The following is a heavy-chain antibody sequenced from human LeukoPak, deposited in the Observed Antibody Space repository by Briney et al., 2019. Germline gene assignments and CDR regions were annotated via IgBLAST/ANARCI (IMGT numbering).Heavy chain of an antibody. V-gene: IGHV3-23*01. CDR2: ISGSGGST. CDR1: GFTFSNYA. J-gene: IGHJ6*03. D-gene: IGHD5-18*01. CDR3: ARMLRGYSYSTYYYYYYMDV. Sequence: PGGSLRLSCAASGFTFSNYALSWVRQAPGKGLEWVSDISGSGGSTYYADSVKGRFTISRDNSKNTLYLQMNSLRAEDTAVYYCARMLRGYSYSTYYYYYYMDVWGKGTTVTISS.